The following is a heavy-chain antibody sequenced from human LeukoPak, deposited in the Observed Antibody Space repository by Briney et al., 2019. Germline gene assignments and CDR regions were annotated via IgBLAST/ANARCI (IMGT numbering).Heavy chain of an antibody. D-gene: IGHD3-3*01. J-gene: IGHJ4*02. CDR3: AKVYDFWSGYYGPKSGYYFDY. CDR1: GFTFSSYA. CDR2: ISGSGGST. V-gene: IGHV3-23*01. Sequence: TGGSLRLSCAASGFTFSSYAMSWVRQAPGKGLEWVSAISGSGGSTYYADSVKGRFTISRDNSKNTLYLQMNSLRAEDTAVYYSAKVYDFWSGYYGPKSGYYFDYWGQGTLVTVSS.